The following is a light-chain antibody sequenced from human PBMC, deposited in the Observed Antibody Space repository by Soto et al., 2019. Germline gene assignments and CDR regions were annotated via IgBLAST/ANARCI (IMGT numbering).Light chain of an antibody. Sequence: EIVMTQSPATLSVSPGERATLSCRASQSVSSNLARYQQKPGQAPRLLIYGASTRATGIPARFSGSGSGTEFTLTISRLEPEDFAVYYCQQYGSSSWTFGQGTKVDIK. J-gene: IGKJ1*01. V-gene: IGKV3-15*01. CDR3: QQYGSSSWT. CDR2: GAS. CDR1: QSVSSN.